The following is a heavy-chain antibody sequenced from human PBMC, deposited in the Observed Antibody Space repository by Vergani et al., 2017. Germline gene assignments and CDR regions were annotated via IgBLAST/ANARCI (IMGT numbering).Heavy chain of an antibody. CDR1: GFTFTSSA. J-gene: IGHJ5*02. D-gene: IGHD3-22*01. CDR3: ARQASYYYDRSGHYYEGWFDP. CDR2: IVVGSGNT. V-gene: IGHV1-58*02. Sequence: QMQLVQSGPEVKKPGTSVKVSCKASGFTFTSSAMQWVRQARGQRLEWIGWIVVGSGNTNYAQKFQERVTITRDMSTSTAYMELSSLRSEDTAVYYCARQASYYYDRSGHYYEGWFDPWGQGTLVTVSS.